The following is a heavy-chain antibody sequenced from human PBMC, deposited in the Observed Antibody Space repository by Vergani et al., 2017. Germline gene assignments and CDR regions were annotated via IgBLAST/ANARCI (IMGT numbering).Heavy chain of an antibody. D-gene: IGHD2-2*01. J-gene: IGHJ4*02. CDR2: INPNSGGT. CDR1: GYTFTGYY. CDR3: ARSGVHAGYCSSTSCHYYFDY. V-gene: IGHV1-2*04. Sequence: QVQLVQSGAEVKKPGASVKVSCKASGYTFTGYYMHWVRPAPGQGLEWMGWINPNSGGTNYAQKFQGWVTMTRDTSISTAYMELSRLRSDDTAVYYCARSGVHAGYCSSTSCHYYFDYGGQGTLVTVSS.